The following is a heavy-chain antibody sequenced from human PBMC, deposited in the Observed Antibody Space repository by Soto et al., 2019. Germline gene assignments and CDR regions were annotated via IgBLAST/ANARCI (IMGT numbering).Heavy chain of an antibody. CDR3: ARGGYSSSYDAFGI. CDR1: GYTFTSYG. V-gene: IGHV1-18*01. J-gene: IGHJ3*02. Sequence: ASVKVSCKASGYTFTSYGISWVRQAPGQGLEWMGWISAYNGNTNYAQKFQGWVTMTRDTSISTAYMELSRLRSDDTAVYYCARGGYSSSYDAFGIWGQGTMVTVSS. CDR2: ISAYNGNT. D-gene: IGHD6-13*01.